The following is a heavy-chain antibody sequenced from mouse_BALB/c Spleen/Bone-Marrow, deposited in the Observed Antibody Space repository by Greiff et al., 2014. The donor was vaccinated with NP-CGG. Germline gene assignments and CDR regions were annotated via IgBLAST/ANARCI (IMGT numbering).Heavy chain of an antibody. J-gene: IGHJ1*01. CDR2: IRNKAKGYTS. CDR1: GFTFTDYY. D-gene: IGHD2-4*01. Sequence: EVQLVESGGGLVQPGGSLRLSCATSGFTFTDYYMSWVRQPPGKALEWLGFIRNKAKGYTSENSASVKGRFTISIDNSESVLYLQMNNLRAEDSDTYYCARDINYDIYWYFDVWGPGTTLTVSS. CDR3: ARDINYDIYWYFDV. V-gene: IGHV7-3*02.